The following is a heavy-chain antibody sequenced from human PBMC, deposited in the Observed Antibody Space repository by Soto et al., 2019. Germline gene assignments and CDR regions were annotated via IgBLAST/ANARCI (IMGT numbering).Heavy chain of an antibody. CDR3: ARDNYGDYTRYGGYYYYYYIDV. CDR1: GVTGSSNY. CDR2: IYSGGST. V-gene: IGHV3-66*01. Sequence: LRLSCAASGVTGSSNYMSWVRQAPGKGLGWEAVIYSGGSTYYADSVKGRFTISRDNSKNTLYLQMNSLRAEDTAVYYCARDNYGDYTRYGGYYYYYYIDVWGKGTTVTVSS. J-gene: IGHJ6*03. D-gene: IGHD4-17*01.